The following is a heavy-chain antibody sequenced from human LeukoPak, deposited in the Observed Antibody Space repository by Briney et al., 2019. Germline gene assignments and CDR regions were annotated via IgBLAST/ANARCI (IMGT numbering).Heavy chain of an antibody. V-gene: IGHV4-59*01. J-gene: IGHJ4*02. CDR3: ARARRDSSSWYWTNY. CDR2: IYYSGST. D-gene: IGHD6-13*01. Sequence: PSETLSLTCTVSGGSISSSYWSWIRQPPGKGLEWIGYIYYSGSTNYNPSLKSRVAISVDTSKNQFSLKLSSVTAADTAVYYCARARRDSSSWYWTNYWGQGTLVTVSS. CDR1: GGSISSSY.